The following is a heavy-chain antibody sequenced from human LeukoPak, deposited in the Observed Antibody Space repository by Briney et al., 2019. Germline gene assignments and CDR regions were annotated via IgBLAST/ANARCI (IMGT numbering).Heavy chain of an antibody. D-gene: IGHD6-13*01. CDR3: ARSSSWYLF. CDR2: ISSSGSTI. Sequence: PGGSLRLSCAASGFTFSSYEMNWVRPAPGKGLEWVSYISSSGSTIYYADSVKGRFTISRDNAKNSLYLQMNSLRAEDTAVYYSARSSSWYLFWGQGTLVTVSS. J-gene: IGHJ4*02. V-gene: IGHV3-48*03. CDR1: GFTFSSYE.